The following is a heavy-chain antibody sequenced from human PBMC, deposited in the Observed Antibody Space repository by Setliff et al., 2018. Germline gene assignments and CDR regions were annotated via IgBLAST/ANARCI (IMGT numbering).Heavy chain of an antibody. CDR3: ARDSPSSLYNFWSGCSDY. V-gene: IGHV3-7*01. J-gene: IGHJ4*02. D-gene: IGHD3-3*01. CDR1: GFTFINYW. CDR2: IKQDGSEK. Sequence: GGSLRLSCAASGFTFINYWMSWVRQAPGTGLEWLANIKQDGSEKFYVDSVKGRFTISRDNSQNTVYLQMDSLRAEDTAVYYCARDSPSSLYNFWSGCSDYWGQGTLVTVSS.